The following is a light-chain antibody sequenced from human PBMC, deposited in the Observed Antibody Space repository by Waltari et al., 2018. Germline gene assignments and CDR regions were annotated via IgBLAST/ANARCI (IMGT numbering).Light chain of an antibody. CDR2: WAS. J-gene: IGKJ1*01. V-gene: IGKV4-1*01. Sequence: DIVMTQSPDSLAVSLGERATINCKSGQSVLYSSNNKNYLALYQQKPGQPPKLLIYWASTRESGVPDRFSGSGSGTDFTLTISSLQAEDVAVYYCQQYYSSLSWTFGQGTKVEIK. CDR3: QQYYSSLSWT. CDR1: QSVLYSSNNKNY.